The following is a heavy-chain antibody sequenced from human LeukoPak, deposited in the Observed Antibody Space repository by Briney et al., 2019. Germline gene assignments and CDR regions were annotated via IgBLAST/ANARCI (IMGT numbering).Heavy chain of an antibody. CDR1: GGSISSSSYY. V-gene: IGHV4-39*01. CDR3: ARLHLLGRFRISFGYCSGGSCPRWFDP. D-gene: IGHD2-15*01. CDR2: IYYSGST. Sequence: KASETLSLTCTVSGGSISSSSYYWGWIRQPPGKGLEWIGSIYYSGSTYYNPSLKSRVTISVDTSKNQFSLKLSSVTAADTAVYYCARLHLLGRFRISFGYCSGGSCPRWFDPWGQGTLVTVSS. J-gene: IGHJ5*02.